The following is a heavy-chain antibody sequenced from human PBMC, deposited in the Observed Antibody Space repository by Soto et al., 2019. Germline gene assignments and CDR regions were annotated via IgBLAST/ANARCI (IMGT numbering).Heavy chain of an antibody. CDR3: ARPYYDFWSGYSSGDAFDI. CDR1: GYTFTSYG. Sequence: QVQLVQSGAEVKKPGASVKVSCKASGYTFTSYGISWVRQAPGQGLEGMGWFSAYNGNTNYAQKLQGRVTMTTDTSTSTAYMELRSLRSDDTAVYYCARPYYDFWSGYSSGDAFDIWGQGTMVTVSS. V-gene: IGHV1-18*01. CDR2: FSAYNGNT. J-gene: IGHJ3*02. D-gene: IGHD3-3*01.